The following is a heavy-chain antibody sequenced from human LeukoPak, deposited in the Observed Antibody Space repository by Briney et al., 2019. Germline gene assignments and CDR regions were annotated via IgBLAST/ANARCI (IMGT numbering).Heavy chain of an antibody. Sequence: PSETLSLTCTVSGDSISTYYWGWIRQPAGKGLEWIGRIYTSGSTNYNPSLKSRVTMSVDTSKNQFSLKLSSVTAADTAVYYCARDHDDTRFDYWGQGTLVIVSS. J-gene: IGHJ4*02. CDR1: GDSISTYY. CDR2: IYTSGST. CDR3: ARDHDDTRFDY. V-gene: IGHV4-4*07. D-gene: IGHD3-22*01.